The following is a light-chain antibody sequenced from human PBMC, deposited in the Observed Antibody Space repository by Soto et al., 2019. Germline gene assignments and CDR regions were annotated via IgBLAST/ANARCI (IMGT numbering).Light chain of an antibody. V-gene: IGKV3-20*01. J-gene: IGKJ3*01. CDR3: HQYGSTPFT. Sequence: EIVLTQSPGTLSLSPGDRATLSCRASQSVSTNYLAWYQQSLGQAPRLLIYGASSMPTGIPDRFSGNGSGTDFTLTISRLESEDFAVYYCHQYGSTPFTFGPGTKVDIK. CDR2: GAS. CDR1: QSVSTNY.